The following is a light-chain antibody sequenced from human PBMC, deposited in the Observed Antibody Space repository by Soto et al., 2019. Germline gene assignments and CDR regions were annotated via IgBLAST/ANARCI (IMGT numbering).Light chain of an antibody. CDR2: GNS. Sequence: QSVLTQPPSVSGAPGQSVTISCTGSSSNIGAGYDVHWYQQLPGTAPKLLIYGNSNRPSGVPDRFSGSKSGTSASLAITGLQAEDEADYYCQSYDSSLSHVVFGGGTKLTVL. J-gene: IGLJ2*01. CDR3: QSYDSSLSHVV. V-gene: IGLV1-40*01. CDR1: SSNIGAGYD.